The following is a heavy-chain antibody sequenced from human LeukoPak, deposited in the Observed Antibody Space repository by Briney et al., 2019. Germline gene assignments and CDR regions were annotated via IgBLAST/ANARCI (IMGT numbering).Heavy chain of an antibody. CDR3: ARFRGMKEWFDP. Sequence: ETLSLTCTVSGGSISSYYWSWIRQPPGKGLEWVSTVSGSGDNTYYADSVKGRFTISRDNSKNTLYLQMNSLRAEDTAVYYCARFRGMKEWFDPWGQGALVTVSS. V-gene: IGHV3-66*01. CDR1: GGSISSYY. J-gene: IGHJ5*02. D-gene: IGHD1-14*01. CDR2: SGSGDNT.